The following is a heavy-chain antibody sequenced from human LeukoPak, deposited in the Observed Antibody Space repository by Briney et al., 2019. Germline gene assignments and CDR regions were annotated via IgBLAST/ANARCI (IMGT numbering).Heavy chain of an antibody. J-gene: IGHJ6*02. V-gene: IGHV3-66*01. CDR3: ARERNTYYYDSSGYYPLPKYGMDV. CDR2: IYSGGST. Sequence: GGSLRLSCAASGFTVSSNYMSWVRQAPGKGLEWVSVIYSGGSTYYADSVKGRFTISRDNSKNTLYLQMNSLRAEDTAVYYCARERNTYYYDSSGYYPLPKYGMDVWGQGTTVTVSS. D-gene: IGHD3-22*01. CDR1: GFTVSSNY.